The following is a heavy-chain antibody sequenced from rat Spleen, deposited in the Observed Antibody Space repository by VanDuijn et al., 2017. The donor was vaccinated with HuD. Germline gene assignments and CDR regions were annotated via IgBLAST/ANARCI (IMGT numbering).Heavy chain of an antibody. D-gene: IGHD4-3*01. Sequence: EVQLVESDGGLVQPGRSLKLSCAASGFTLSDHYMAWVRQAPTKGLEWVASITNTGGSTYYPDSVKGRFTISRDNAKSTLYLQMDSLRSEDTATYYCARHNSGYGVMDAWGQGASVTVSS. CDR2: ITNTGGST. J-gene: IGHJ4*01. V-gene: IGHV5-25*01. CDR1: GFTLSDHY. CDR3: ARHNSGYGVMDA.